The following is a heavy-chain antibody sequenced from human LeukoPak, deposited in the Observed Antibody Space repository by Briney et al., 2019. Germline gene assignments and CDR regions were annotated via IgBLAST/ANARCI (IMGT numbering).Heavy chain of an antibody. CDR1: GFTFSSYA. D-gene: IGHD3-10*01. Sequence: GGSLRLSCAASGFTFSSYAMSWVRQAPGKGLEWVSAISGSGGSTYYADSVKGRFTISRDNSKNTLYLQMNSLRAEDTAVYYCARDHYGSGEFDYWGQGTLVTVSS. J-gene: IGHJ4*02. V-gene: IGHV3-23*01. CDR3: ARDHYGSGEFDY. CDR2: ISGSGGST.